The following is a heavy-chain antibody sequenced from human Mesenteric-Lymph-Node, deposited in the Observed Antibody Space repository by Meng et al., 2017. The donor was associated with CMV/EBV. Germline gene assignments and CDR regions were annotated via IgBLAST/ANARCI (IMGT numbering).Heavy chain of an antibody. Sequence: QVQLVQSVAEVKKPGASVRVSCKASGCTFIDYYINWVRQAPGQGLEWMGRINPKTGGRSYAQNFQGRVTMTRDTSINTAYMEVNRLNSDDTAMYYCARDRDTDWYSPFDYWGPGTLVTVSS. V-gene: IGHV1-2*06. D-gene: IGHD3-9*01. CDR1: GCTFIDYY. J-gene: IGHJ4*02. CDR3: ARDRDTDWYSPFDY. CDR2: INPKTGGR.